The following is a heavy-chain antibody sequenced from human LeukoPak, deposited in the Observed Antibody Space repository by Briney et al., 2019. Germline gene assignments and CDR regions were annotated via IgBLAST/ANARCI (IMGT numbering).Heavy chain of an antibody. CDR1: GFTFDDYA. J-gene: IGHJ6*02. V-gene: IGHV3-9*01. CDR2: ISWNSGSI. CDR3: AKGFSSSWYQHGMDV. Sequence: GGSLRLSCAASGFTFDDYAMHWVRHAPGKGLEWVSGISWNSGSIGYADSVKGRFTISRDNAKNSLYLQMNSLRAEDTALYYCAKGFSSSWYQHGMDVWGQGTTVTVSS. D-gene: IGHD6-13*01.